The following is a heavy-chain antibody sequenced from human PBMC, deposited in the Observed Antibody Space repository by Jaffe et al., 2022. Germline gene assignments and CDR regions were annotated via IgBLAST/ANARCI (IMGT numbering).Heavy chain of an antibody. CDR2: IYPGDSDT. J-gene: IGHJ3*02. V-gene: IGHV5-51*03. D-gene: IGHD2-2*01. CDR3: VRPQDIVVVPAAPGGFDAFDI. CDR1: GYSFTSYW. Sequence: EVQLVQSGAEVKKPGESLKISCKGSGYSFTSYWIGWVRQMPGKGLEWMGIIYPGDSDTRYSPSFQGQVTISADKSISTAYLQWSSLKASDTAMYYCVRPQDIVVVPAAPGGFDAFDIWGQGTMVTVSS.